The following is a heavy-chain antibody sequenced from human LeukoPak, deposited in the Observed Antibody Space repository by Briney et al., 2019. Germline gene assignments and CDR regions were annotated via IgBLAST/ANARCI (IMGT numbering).Heavy chain of an antibody. D-gene: IGHD2-2*02. CDR2: FSCNSGNM. CDR3: AKSSCSSTNCYISGD. Sequence: PLSLSCAASGLTFDHYTMQWPRRARGKALEWVSCFSCNSGNMGYADSVKGRFTISRDNAKNSLYLQMNSLRAEDTALYYCAKSSCSSTNCYISGDWGQGTLVTV. CDR1: GLTFDHYT. V-gene: IGHV3-9*01. J-gene: IGHJ4*02.